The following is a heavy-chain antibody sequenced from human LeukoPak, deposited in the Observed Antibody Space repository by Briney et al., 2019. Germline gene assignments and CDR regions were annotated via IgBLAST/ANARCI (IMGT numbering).Heavy chain of an antibody. CDR3: ARSFTKLLWFGELSPL. Sequence: SETLSLTCAVYGGSFSGYYWSWIRQPPGKGLEWIGEINHSGSTNYNPSLKSRVTISVDTSKNQFSLKLSSVTAADTAVYYCARSFTKLLWFGELSPLWGQGTLVTVSS. V-gene: IGHV4-34*01. J-gene: IGHJ4*02. D-gene: IGHD3-10*01. CDR2: INHSGST. CDR1: GGSFSGYY.